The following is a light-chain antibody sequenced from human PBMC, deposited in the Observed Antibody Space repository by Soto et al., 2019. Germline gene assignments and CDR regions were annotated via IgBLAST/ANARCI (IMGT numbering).Light chain of an antibody. CDR2: EVS. Sequence: QSALTQPASVSGSPGQSITISCTGTSSDVGGYNYVSWYQQHPGKAPKLMIYEVSNRPSGVSNRFSGSKSGNTASLTISGLPAEDEADYYCSSYTSSSNLVFGGGTKLTVL. CDR1: SSDVGGYNY. CDR3: SSYTSSSNLV. V-gene: IGLV2-14*01. J-gene: IGLJ3*02.